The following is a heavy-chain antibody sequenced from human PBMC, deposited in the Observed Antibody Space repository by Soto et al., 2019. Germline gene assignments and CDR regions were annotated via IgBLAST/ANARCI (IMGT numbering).Heavy chain of an antibody. CDR2: IYPGDSDT. CDR1: GYSFTSYW. J-gene: IGHJ6*02. CDR3: ARDHAAASYGMDV. D-gene: IGHD6-13*01. Sequence: GESLKISCKGSGYSFTSYWSGWVRQMPGKGLEWMGIIYPGDSDTRYSPSFQGQVTISADKSISTAYLQWSSLTASDTAMYYCARDHAAASYGMDVWGQGTTVTVSS. V-gene: IGHV5-51*01.